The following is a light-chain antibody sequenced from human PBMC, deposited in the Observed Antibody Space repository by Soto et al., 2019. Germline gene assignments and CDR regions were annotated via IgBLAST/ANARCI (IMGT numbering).Light chain of an antibody. Sequence: DIQMTQSPSTLSASVGDRVTITCRASQNVDNWVAWYQQKPGKAPKFLIYDASTLECGVPSRFSGRGSGTEFTLTISSLQPDDFATYYCQRYNSNSRTFGQGTRV. J-gene: IGKJ1*01. CDR1: QNVDNW. CDR2: DAS. V-gene: IGKV1-5*01. CDR3: QRYNSNSRT.